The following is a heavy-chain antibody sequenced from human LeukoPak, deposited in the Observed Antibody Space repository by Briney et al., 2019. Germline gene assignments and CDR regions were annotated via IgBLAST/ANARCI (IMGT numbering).Heavy chain of an antibody. CDR2: LYYGGDT. CDR3: AISTTGTTYCGMDV. J-gene: IGHJ6*02. D-gene: IGHD1-1*01. CDR1: GGSISSSSYY. Sequence: PSETLSLTCTVSGGSISSSSYYWGWIRQPPGKGLEWIGSLYYGGDTYYNPSLKSRVSISVDTSKNHFSLKLSSVTAADTALYYCAISTTGTTYCGMDVWGQGTTVTVSS. V-gene: IGHV4-39*02.